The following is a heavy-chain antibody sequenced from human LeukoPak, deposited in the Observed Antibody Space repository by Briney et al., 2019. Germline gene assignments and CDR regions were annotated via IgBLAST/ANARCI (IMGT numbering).Heavy chain of an antibody. J-gene: IGHJ4*02. D-gene: IGHD2-8*02. CDR3: ARLPTGVAGGDYFDS. V-gene: IGHV4-39*01. CDR1: GVSISRTNYY. CDR2: VFYSGST. Sequence: SETLSLTCTVSGVSISRTNYYWVWIRQSPEMGLEWIGSVFYSGSTYYNPSLKSRVTISIDTSKNQISLKLRSVTAADTAVYYCARLPTGVAGGDYFDSWGQGTLVTVSS.